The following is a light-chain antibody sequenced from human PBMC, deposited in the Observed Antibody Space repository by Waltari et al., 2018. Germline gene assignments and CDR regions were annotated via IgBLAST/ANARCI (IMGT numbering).Light chain of an antibody. J-gene: IGLJ1*01. CDR3: AAWDGSLNGYV. CDR1: SSNIGSHT. Sequence: QSVLTQPPSASGTPRHRVTISCSGSSSNIGSHTVNWYQQLPGTAPKLLISSNNQRPSGVPDRFSGSKSGTSGSLAISGLQSEDEADYYCAAWDGSLNGYVFGTGTKVTVL. CDR2: SNN. V-gene: IGLV1-44*01.